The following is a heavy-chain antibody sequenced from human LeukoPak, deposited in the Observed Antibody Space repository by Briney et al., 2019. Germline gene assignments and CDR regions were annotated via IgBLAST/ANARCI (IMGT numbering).Heavy chain of an antibody. J-gene: IGHJ5*02. D-gene: IGHD4-17*01. CDR1: GSTFSRYA. Sequence: GGSLRLSCAASGSTFSRYAMTWVRQAPGKGLEWVSAISGSGGSTYYADSVKGRFIISRDDSKNTVFLQMNSLRAEDTAVYYCAKGDGEIPDNWFDPWGQGTLVTVSS. CDR3: AKGDGEIPDNWFDP. V-gene: IGHV3-23*01. CDR2: ISGSGGST.